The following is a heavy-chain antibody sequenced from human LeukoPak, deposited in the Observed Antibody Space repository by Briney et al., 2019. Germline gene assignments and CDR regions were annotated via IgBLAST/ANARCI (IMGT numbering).Heavy chain of an antibody. D-gene: IGHD2-2*01. V-gene: IGHV3-7*01. J-gene: IGHJ5*02. CDR3: ARDASLYCSGNDCYWAFDR. CDR1: GFTFSNYW. Sequence: GGSLRLSCVASGFTFSNYWMSWVRQAPGKGPEWVANIKEDESKTYYVDSVKGRFTISRDNGKNSLCLQMNSLRAEDTAVYYCARDASLYCSGNDCYWAFDRWGQGTLVTVSS. CDR2: IKEDESKT.